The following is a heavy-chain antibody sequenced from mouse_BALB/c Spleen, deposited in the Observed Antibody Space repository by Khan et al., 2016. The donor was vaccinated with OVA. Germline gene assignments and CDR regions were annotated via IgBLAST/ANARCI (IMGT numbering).Heavy chain of an antibody. J-gene: IGHJ4*01. CDR3: ARQPYYHYNIMDY. CDR2: IWSDGST. V-gene: IGHV2-6-1*01. Sequence: QVQLKESGPGLVAPSQSLSITCNISGFSLTNYGVHWIRQPPGKGLEWLVVIWSDGSTTYNSALKSRLTISKDNSKSQVFLKMNSLQTDDTAMYFCARQPYYHYNIMDYWGQGTSVTVSS. CDR1: GFSLTNYG. D-gene: IGHD2-10*01.